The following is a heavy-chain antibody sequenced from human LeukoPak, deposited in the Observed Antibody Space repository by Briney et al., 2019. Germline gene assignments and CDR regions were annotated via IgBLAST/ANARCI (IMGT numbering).Heavy chain of an antibody. CDR1: GFTFSNAW. D-gene: IGHD5-12*01. V-gene: IGHV3-15*01. CDR2: IKSKTDGETT. Sequence: GGSLRLSCAVSGFTFSNAWMSWGRQAPGKGREWGGRIKSKTDGETTDYAAPVKGRFTIARDDSKSTLYLQMNSLKTEDTAVYYCTTSSAYDHLFDYWGQGTLVTVSS. J-gene: IGHJ4*02. CDR3: TTSSAYDHLFDY.